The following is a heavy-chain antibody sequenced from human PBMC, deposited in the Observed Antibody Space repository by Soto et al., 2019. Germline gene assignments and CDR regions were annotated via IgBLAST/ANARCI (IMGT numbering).Heavy chain of an antibody. Sequence: PGGSLRLSCAASGFTFSSYSMNWVRQAPGKGLEWVSSIRNSSSNIYYADSVKGRFTISRDNSKNTLYLQMNSLRAEDTAVYYCARDLRYYGSGSYSFDYYFDYWGQGTLVTVSS. J-gene: IGHJ4*02. CDR2: IRNSSSNI. D-gene: IGHD3-10*01. CDR1: GFTFSSYS. V-gene: IGHV3-21*01. CDR3: ARDLRYYGSGSYSFDYYFDY.